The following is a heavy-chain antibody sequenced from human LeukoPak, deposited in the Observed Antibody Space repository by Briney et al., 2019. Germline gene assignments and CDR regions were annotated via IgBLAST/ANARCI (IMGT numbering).Heavy chain of an antibody. Sequence: GGSLRLSCAASGFTFDDYAMHWVRQAPGKGLEWVSGISWNSGSIGYADSVKGRFTISRDNAKNSLYLQMNSLRAEDMALYYCAKDLRISSWDAFDIWGQGTMVTVSS. D-gene: IGHD6-13*01. CDR2: ISWNSGSI. CDR1: GFTFDDYA. J-gene: IGHJ3*02. V-gene: IGHV3-9*03. CDR3: AKDLRISSWDAFDI.